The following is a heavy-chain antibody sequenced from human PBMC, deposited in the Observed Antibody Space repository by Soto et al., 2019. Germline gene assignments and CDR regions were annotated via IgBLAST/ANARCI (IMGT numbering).Heavy chain of an antibody. CDR1: GYTFTSYG. CDR2: ISGYNGDT. Sequence: QVQLVQSGAEVKKPGASVKVSCKASGYTFTSYGISWVRQAPGQGLEWMGWISGYNGDTKYAQKPQGRGTMTTDTSTNTAYMDLRSLGSDDTAVYYCARAPQTVAGAGIWYWGQGTLVTVSS. CDR3: ARAPQTVAGAGIWY. J-gene: IGHJ4*02. V-gene: IGHV1-18*04. D-gene: IGHD6-13*01.